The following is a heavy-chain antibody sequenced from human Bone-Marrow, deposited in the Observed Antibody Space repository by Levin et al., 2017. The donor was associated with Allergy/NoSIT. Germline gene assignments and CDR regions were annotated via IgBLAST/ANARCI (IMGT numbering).Heavy chain of an antibody. CDR2: ISSSGSTI. CDR1: GFTFSSYE. CDR3: AAAAIAAAGTWEGSFDY. Sequence: GESLKISCAASGFTFSSYEMNWVRQAPGKGLEWVSYISSSGSTIYYADSVKGRFTISRDNAKNSLYLQMNSLRAEDTAVYYCAAAAIAAAGTWEGSFDYWGQGTLVTVSS. D-gene: IGHD6-13*01. V-gene: IGHV3-48*03. J-gene: IGHJ4*02.